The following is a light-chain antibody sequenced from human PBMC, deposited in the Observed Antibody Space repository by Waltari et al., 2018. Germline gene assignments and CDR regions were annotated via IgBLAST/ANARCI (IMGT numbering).Light chain of an antibody. Sequence: EIVMTQSPATLSVSPGERATPSCRASQSVSSNLAWYQQKPGQAPRLLIYAASTRATGIPARFSGSGSGTEFTLTISSLQSEDFAVYYCQQYNNWPLTFGGGTKVEIK. CDR3: QQYNNWPLT. J-gene: IGKJ4*01. CDR2: AAS. CDR1: QSVSSN. V-gene: IGKV3-15*01.